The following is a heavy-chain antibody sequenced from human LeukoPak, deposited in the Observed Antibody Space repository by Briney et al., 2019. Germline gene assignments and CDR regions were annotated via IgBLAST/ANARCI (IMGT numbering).Heavy chain of an antibody. CDR2: MNPNSGNT. J-gene: IGHJ5*02. V-gene: IGHV1-8*03. Sequence: GASVKVSCKASGYTFTSYGISWVRQAPGQGLEWMGWMNPNSGNTGYAQKFQGRVTITRNTSISTAYMELSSLRSEDTAVYYCARVGIYYDSSPNWFDPWGQGTLVTVSS. CDR3: ARVGIYYDSSPNWFDP. CDR1: GYTFTSYG. D-gene: IGHD3-22*01.